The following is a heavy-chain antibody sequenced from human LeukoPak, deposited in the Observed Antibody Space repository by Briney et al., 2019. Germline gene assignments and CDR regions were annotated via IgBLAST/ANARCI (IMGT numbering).Heavy chain of an antibody. J-gene: IGHJ4*02. CDR2: ISGSGGTT. Sequence: GGSLRLSCAASGFTFSSYAMSWVRQAPGKGLEWVSTISGSGGTTYYADSVKGRFTISRDNSKNTLYLQMNSLRAEDTAIYYCAKEGRITMIVVIITYFDYWGQGTPVTVSS. CDR3: AKEGRITMIVVIITYFDY. V-gene: IGHV3-23*01. CDR1: GFTFSSYA. D-gene: IGHD3-22*01.